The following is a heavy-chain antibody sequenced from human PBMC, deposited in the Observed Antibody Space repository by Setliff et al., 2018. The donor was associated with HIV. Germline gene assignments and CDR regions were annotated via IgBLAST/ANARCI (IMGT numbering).Heavy chain of an antibody. CDR1: GGSISSYY. J-gene: IGHJ5*02. CDR2: IYYSGST. V-gene: IGHV4-59*01. Sequence: SETLSLTCTVSGGSISSYYWSWIRQPPGKGLEWIGYIYYSGSTNYNPSLKSRVTISVDTSKNQFSLKLSSVTAADTAVYYCARRLGGGTRFDPWGQGTLVTV. D-gene: IGHD3-10*01. CDR3: ARRLGGGTRFDP.